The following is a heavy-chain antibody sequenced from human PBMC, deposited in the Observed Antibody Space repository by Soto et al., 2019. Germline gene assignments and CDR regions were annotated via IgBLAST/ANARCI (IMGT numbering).Heavy chain of an antibody. CDR2: IYYSGST. D-gene: IGHD2-21*01. V-gene: IGHV4-31*03. J-gene: IGHJ6*02. Sequence: SETLSLTCTVSGGSISSGGYYWSWIRQHPGKGLEWIGYIYYSGSTYYNPSLKSRVAISVDTSKNQFSLKLSSVTTADTAVYYCARGGYYFYYGMDVWGQGTTVTVSS. CDR3: ARGGYYFYYGMDV. CDR1: GGSISSGGYY.